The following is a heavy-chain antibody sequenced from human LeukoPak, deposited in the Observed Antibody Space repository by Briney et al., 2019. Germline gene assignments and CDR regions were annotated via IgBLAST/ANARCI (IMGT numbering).Heavy chain of an antibody. V-gene: IGHV1-69*04. D-gene: IGHD3-10*01. J-gene: IGHJ4*02. CDR3: AREGVIEFDY. CDR2: IIPILGIA. CDR1: GGTFSSYA. Sequence: SVKVSCKASGGTFSSYAISWVRQAPGQGLEWMGRIIPILGIANYAQKFLGRVTITADKSTSTAYMELSSLRSEDTAVYYCAREGVIEFDYWGQGTLVTVSS.